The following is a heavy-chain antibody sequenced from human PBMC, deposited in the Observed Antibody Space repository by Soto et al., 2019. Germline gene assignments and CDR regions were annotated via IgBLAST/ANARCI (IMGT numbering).Heavy chain of an antibody. CDR2: IYHGGTT. D-gene: IGHD6-19*01. Sequence: SETLSLTCTVSGHSISSGSYWAWIRQPPGRGPEWIASIYHGGTTFYNPSLKSRITISVDTSNNQFSLKLTSVTAADTAVYYCARVHVMVVAGSTFDYWGHGTLVTVSS. J-gene: IGHJ4*01. CDR3: ARVHVMVVAGSTFDY. V-gene: IGHV4-38-2*02. CDR1: GHSISSGSY.